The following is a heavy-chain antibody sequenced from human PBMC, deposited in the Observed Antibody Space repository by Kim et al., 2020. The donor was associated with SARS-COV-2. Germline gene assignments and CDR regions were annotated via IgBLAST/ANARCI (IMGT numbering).Heavy chain of an antibody. Sequence: GGSLRLSCAASGFTFRSYWMTWVRQAPGKGLEWVANIKQDGSEKYYVDSVKGRFTISRDNAKKSLYMQMNSLRAEDTAVYYCARGRYSYGNNWKFDYWGQGTLVTVSS. D-gene: IGHD5-18*01. CDR1: GFTFRSYW. CDR2: IKQDGSEK. J-gene: IGHJ4*02. V-gene: IGHV3-7*03. CDR3: ARGRYSYGNNWKFDY.